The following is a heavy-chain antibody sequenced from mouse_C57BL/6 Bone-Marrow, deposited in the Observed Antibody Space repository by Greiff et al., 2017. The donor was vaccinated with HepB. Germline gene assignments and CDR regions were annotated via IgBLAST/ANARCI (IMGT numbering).Heavy chain of an antibody. Sequence: EVKVVESGGGLVKPGGSLKLSCAASGFTFSSYAMSWVRQTPEKRLEWVATISDGGSYTYYPDNVKGRFTISRDNAKNNLYLQMSHLKSEDTAMYYCARTYFGFAYWGQGTLVTVSA. D-gene: IGHD2-10*01. V-gene: IGHV5-4*03. CDR2: ISDGGSYT. CDR1: GFTFSSYA. J-gene: IGHJ3*01. CDR3: ARTYFGFAY.